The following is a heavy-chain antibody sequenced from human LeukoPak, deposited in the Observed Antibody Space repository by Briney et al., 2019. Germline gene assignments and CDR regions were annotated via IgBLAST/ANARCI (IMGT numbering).Heavy chain of an antibody. CDR1: GFTFSNYA. V-gene: IGHV3-23*01. D-gene: IGHD1-1*01. CDR2: ISGTGGFTTST. Sequence: PGGSLRLSCAASGFTFSNYAMTWVRQAPGKGLEWVSTISGTGGFTTSTYYADSVKGRFTISRDNSKNTLYLQMNSLRAEDTAVYYCAKVLSGTLAGNFDSWGQGTLVTVSS. CDR3: AKVLSGTLAGNFDS. J-gene: IGHJ4*02.